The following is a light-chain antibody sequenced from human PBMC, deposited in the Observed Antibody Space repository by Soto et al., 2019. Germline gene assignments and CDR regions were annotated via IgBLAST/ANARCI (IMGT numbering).Light chain of an antibody. Sequence: IQMTQSPSTLYASVGDRVTITCRASQSISSWLAWYQQTPGKAPKLLIYKASSLERGVPSRFSGGGSGTEFSLIISRLQPAGVATYYGQQYNSYAIPVGQRTRLEL. J-gene: IGKJ5*01. CDR3: QQYNSYAIP. CDR2: KAS. V-gene: IGKV1-5*03. CDR1: QSISSW.